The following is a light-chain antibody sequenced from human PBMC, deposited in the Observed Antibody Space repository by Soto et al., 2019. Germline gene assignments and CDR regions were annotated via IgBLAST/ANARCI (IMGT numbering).Light chain of an antibody. CDR1: SSDVGGYNY. CDR2: DVS. V-gene: IGLV2-14*03. Sequence: QSALTQPASVSGSPGQSITISCTGTSSDVGGYNYVSWYQQHPGKAPKLMIYDVSNRPSGVSNRFSGSKSGNTASLTISGLQAEDEADYYCSSYTSSSNIVLFGGGTKLTVL. CDR3: SSYTSSSNIVL. J-gene: IGLJ2*01.